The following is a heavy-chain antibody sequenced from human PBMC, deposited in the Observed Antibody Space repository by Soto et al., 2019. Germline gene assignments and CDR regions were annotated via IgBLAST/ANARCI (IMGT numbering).Heavy chain of an antibody. CDR3: GRGGAMGVDY. CDR1: GFTFNTHW. V-gene: IGHV3-74*01. CDR2: IYFDGITT. D-gene: IGHD1-26*01. Sequence: PGGSLRLSCTASGFTFNTHWMHWVRQAPGKGLVWVSRIYFDGITTNYADSVKGRLTVSRDNAKNTVYLHVNTLRDEDTAVYYWGRGGAMGVDYWGQGTLVTVSS. J-gene: IGHJ4*02.